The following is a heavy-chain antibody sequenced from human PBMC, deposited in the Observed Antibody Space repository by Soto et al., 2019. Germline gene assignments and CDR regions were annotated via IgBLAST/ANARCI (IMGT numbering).Heavy chain of an antibody. CDR2: IIPILGIA. V-gene: IGHV1-69*02. D-gene: IGHD3-22*01. CDR3: ARGVGYYDSSGYLIV. CDR1: GGTFSSYT. Sequence: QVQLVQSGAEVKKPGSSVKVSCKASGGTFSSYTISWVRQAPGQGLEWMGRIIPILGIANYAQKFQGRVTITADKSTSTAYMELSSLSSEDTAVYYCARGVGYYDSSGYLIVWGQGTLVTVSS. J-gene: IGHJ4*02.